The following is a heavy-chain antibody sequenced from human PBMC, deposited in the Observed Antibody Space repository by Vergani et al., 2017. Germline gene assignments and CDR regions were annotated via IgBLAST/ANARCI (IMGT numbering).Heavy chain of an antibody. D-gene: IGHD3-10*01. CDR2: IYITGST. CDR1: GGSISSDSYY. Sequence: QVQLQESGPGLVKPSQTLSLTCTVSGGSISSDSYYWNWIRQPAGKGLEWIGRIYITGSTNYNPSLKSRVTISVDTSKNQFSLSLTSVTAADTAVYYCAGGGGYICGSGNYNFDVWGQGTLVTVSS. J-gene: IGHJ4*02. CDR3: AGGGGYICGSGNYNFDV. V-gene: IGHV4-61*02.